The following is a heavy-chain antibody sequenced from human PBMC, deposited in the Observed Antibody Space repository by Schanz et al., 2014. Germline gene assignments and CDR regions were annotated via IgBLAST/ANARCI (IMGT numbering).Heavy chain of an antibody. Sequence: QVQLVQSGAEVKKPGASVKVSCEASRYTFNTYGLNWVRQAPGQGLEWMGWISAYTNNTNYAQKVQGRVTMTRNTSISTAYMELSSLRSEDTAVYYCARLGTGMAVAGSVIDSYYYYMDVWGEGTTVTVSS. CDR3: ARLGTGMAVAGSVIDSYYYYMDV. J-gene: IGHJ6*03. CDR1: RYTFNTYG. CDR2: ISAYTNNT. V-gene: IGHV1-18*01. D-gene: IGHD6-19*01.